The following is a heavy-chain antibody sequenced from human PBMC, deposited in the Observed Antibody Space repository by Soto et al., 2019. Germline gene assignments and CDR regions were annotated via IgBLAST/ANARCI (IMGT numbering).Heavy chain of an antibody. CDR3: ARDDRTISGAVSLDY. Sequence: QVQLVQSGPGVKRPGASVRISCRTAGYSFKNYAIHWVCQAPGTKRHWMGWRNEGSGNTRYLHKFHGRMSIARDTSASTSYLDLRSLTSEATAVYFCARDDRTISGAVSLDYWGPGTLVTVSS. J-gene: IGHJ4*02. D-gene: IGHD3-3*02. CDR1: GYSFKNYA. V-gene: IGHV1-3*01. CDR2: RNEGSGNT.